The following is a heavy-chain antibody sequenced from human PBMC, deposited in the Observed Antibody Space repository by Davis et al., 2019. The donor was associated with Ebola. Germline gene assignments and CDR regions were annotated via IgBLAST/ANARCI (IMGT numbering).Heavy chain of an antibody. D-gene: IGHD6-19*01. Sequence: GGSLRLSCAASGFTFSSYAMSCVRQAPGKGLEWVSAIRGSDVRTYYIHSVKGRFTISRDNSKNTLYLQMNSLRAEDTAVYYCAKDRAAVADWYFDLWGRGTLVTVSS. CDR1: GFTFSSYA. J-gene: IGHJ2*01. CDR2: IRGSDVRT. V-gene: IGHV3-23*01. CDR3: AKDRAAVADWYFDL.